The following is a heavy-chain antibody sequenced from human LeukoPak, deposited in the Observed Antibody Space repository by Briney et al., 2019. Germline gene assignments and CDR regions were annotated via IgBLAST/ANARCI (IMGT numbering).Heavy chain of an antibody. CDR3: ARAAEDKDDAFDI. J-gene: IGHJ3*02. Sequence: PSETLSLTCTVSSYSISSGYYWGWIRQPPGKGLEWIGYIYYSGSTNYNPSLKSRVTISVDTSKNQFSLKLSSVTAADTAVYYCARAAEDKDDAFDIWGQGTMVTVSS. CDR2: IYYSGST. V-gene: IGHV4-38-2*02. D-gene: IGHD2-15*01. CDR1: SYSISSGYY.